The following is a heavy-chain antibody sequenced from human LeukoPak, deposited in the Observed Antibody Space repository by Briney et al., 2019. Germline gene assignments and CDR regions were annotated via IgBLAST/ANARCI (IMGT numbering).Heavy chain of an antibody. CDR3: ARHSGSYYDPWSDAFDI. J-gene: IGHJ3*02. CDR1: GGSISSYY. Sequence: PTETLSLTCTVSGGSISSYYWSWIRQPPGKGLEWIGYIDYSGSTNYNPSLKSRVTISVDTSKNQFSLKLSSVTAADAAVYYCARHSGSYYDPWSDAFDIWGQGTMVTVSS. D-gene: IGHD1-26*01. CDR2: IDYSGST. V-gene: IGHV4-59*01.